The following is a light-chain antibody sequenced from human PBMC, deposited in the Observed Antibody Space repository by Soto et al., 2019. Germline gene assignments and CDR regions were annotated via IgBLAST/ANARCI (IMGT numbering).Light chain of an antibody. J-gene: IGKJ3*01. Sequence: DVQMTQSPSSLSASVGDRIIITCQASQHINNYLNWYQQKPGRAPRLLIHGVSNLATGVPSRFSGSGFGTDFTFTINSLQPEDFATYYCQQYDNLPLTFGPGTRVDVK. CDR3: QQYDNLPLT. CDR1: QHINNY. V-gene: IGKV1-33*01. CDR2: GVS.